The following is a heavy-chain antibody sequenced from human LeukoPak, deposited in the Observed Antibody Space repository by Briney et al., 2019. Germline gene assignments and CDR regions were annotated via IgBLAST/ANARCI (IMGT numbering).Heavy chain of an antibody. CDR1: GFTFSSYA. Sequence: GGSLRPSCAASGFTFSSYAMHWVRQAPGKGLEWVAVISYDGTNKYYADSVKGRFTISRDKSKNTLYLQMNSLRAEDTAVYYCARDGEYRHYSYYYYYMDVWGKGTTVTVSS. V-gene: IGHV3-30*01. D-gene: IGHD3-10*01. CDR3: ARDGEYRHYSYYYYYMDV. J-gene: IGHJ6*03. CDR2: ISYDGTNK.